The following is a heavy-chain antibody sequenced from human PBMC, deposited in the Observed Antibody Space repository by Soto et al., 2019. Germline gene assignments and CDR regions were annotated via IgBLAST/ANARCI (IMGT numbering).Heavy chain of an antibody. J-gene: IGHJ5*02. D-gene: IGHD6-13*01. CDR3: ARSSSSWYDWFDP. CDR1: GYSFTSYR. Sequence: PGESLKISCKGSGYSFTSYRIGWVRQMPGKGLEWMGIIYPGDSDTRYSPSFQGQVTISADKSISTAYLQWSSLKASDTAMYYCARSSSSWYDWFDPWGQGTLVTVSS. CDR2: IYPGDSDT. V-gene: IGHV5-51*01.